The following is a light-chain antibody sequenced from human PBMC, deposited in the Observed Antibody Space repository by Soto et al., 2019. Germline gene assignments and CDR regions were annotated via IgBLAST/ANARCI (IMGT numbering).Light chain of an antibody. V-gene: IGKV2-28*01. J-gene: IGKJ1*01. Sequence: DIVMTQSPLSLPVTPGEPASISCRSSQSLLHSNGYNYLDWYLQKPGQSPQLLIYLGSNRASGVPYRFSGSGSGPDFTLNISRVEAEDVGVYYCMQALQTPRTFGQGTKVEIK. CDR2: LGS. CDR1: QSLLHSNGYNY. CDR3: MQALQTPRT.